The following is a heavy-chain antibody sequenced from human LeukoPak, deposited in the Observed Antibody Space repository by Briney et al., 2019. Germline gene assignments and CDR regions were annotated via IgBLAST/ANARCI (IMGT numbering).Heavy chain of an antibody. CDR3: ARRRIAAAGYFDY. D-gene: IGHD6-13*01. J-gene: IGHJ4*02. Sequence: GGSLRPSCAASGFTVSSNYMSWVRQAPGKGLEWVSVIYSGGSTYYADSVKGRFTISRDNSKNTLYLQMNSLRAEDTAVYYCARRRIAAAGYFDYWGQGTLVTVSS. V-gene: IGHV3-53*01. CDR2: IYSGGST. CDR1: GFTVSSNY.